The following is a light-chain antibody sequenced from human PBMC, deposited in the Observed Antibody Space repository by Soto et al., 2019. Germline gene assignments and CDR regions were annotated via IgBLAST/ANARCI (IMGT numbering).Light chain of an antibody. Sequence: TQSPGTLSVSPGERVTLSCRASQSVGNNLAWHQQKPGQAPRVLIYGASRRATGIPDRFSGSGSGTDFTLTISRLEPEDFAVYYCQQYDSSPLTFGGGTKVDIK. CDR2: GAS. V-gene: IGKV3-20*01. CDR1: QSVGNN. CDR3: QQYDSSPLT. J-gene: IGKJ4*01.